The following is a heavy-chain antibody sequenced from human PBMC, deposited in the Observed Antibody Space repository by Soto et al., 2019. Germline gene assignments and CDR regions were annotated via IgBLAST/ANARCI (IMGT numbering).Heavy chain of an antibody. CDR2: LSDSGGSI. CDR3: ARHRGTYYYDSSGYWKPYGMDV. Sequence: PGGSLRLSCAASGFTFNRHAMTWVRQAPGKGLEWVSGLSDSGGSIYYADSVKGRFTISRDNAKNSLYLQMNSLRAEDTAVYYCARHRGTYYYDSSGYWKPYGMDVWGQGTTVTVSS. CDR1: GFTFNRHA. V-gene: IGHV3-23*01. J-gene: IGHJ6*02. D-gene: IGHD3-22*01.